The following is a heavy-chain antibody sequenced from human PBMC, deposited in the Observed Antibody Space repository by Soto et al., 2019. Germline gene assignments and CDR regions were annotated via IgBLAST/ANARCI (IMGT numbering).Heavy chain of an antibody. Sequence: PGGSLRLSXAASRFTFNKYAMNWVRQAPGKGLEWVAVLSHDGSENYYAGSAKGRFTITRDNSKNTLYLQMNSLRTEDTAVYFCARAAAYFYSYYYAMDVWGQGTTVTVSS. CDR1: RFTFNKYA. D-gene: IGHD6-13*01. J-gene: IGHJ6*02. V-gene: IGHV3-30-3*01. CDR2: LSHDGSEN. CDR3: ARAAAYFYSYYYAMDV.